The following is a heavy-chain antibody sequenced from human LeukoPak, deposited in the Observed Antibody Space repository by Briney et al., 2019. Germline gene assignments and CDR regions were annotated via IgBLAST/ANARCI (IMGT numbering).Heavy chain of an antibody. CDR1: GYSFTSYW. V-gene: IGHV5-51*01. CDR3: ARLVQVYGDYVFDY. J-gene: IGHJ4*02. Sequence: GESLEFSGQGSGYSFTSYWLGWVRQLQGKGLGWMGIIYPGDSDTRYSPSFQGQVTISADKSISTAYLQWSSLKASDTAMYYCARLVQVYGDYVFDYWGQGTLVTVSS. CDR2: IYPGDSDT. D-gene: IGHD4-17*01.